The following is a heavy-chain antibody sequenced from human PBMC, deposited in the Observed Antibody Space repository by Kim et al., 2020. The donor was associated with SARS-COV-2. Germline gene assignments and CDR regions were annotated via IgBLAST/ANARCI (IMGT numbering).Heavy chain of an antibody. D-gene: IGHD6-13*01. CDR2: ISWNSGSI. CDR3: AKSLFPYSSSTDAFDI. Sequence: GGSLRLSCAASGFTFDDYAMHWVRQAPGKGLEWVSGISWNSGSIGYADSVKGRFTISRDNAKNSLYLQMNSLRAEDTALYYCAKSLFPYSSSTDAFDIWG. J-gene: IGHJ3*02. V-gene: IGHV3-9*01. CDR1: GFTFDDYA.